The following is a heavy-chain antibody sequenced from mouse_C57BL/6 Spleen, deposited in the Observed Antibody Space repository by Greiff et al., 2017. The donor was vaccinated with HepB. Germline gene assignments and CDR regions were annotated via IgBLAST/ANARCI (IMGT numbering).Heavy chain of an antibody. D-gene: IGHD2-2*01. CDR3: TRDPGVTTVAY. CDR1: GFTFSSYA. J-gene: IGHJ3*01. CDR2: ISSGGDYI. V-gene: IGHV5-9-1*02. Sequence: EVHLVESGEGLVKPGGSLKLSCAASGFTFSSYAMSWVRQTPEKRLEWVAYISSGGDYIYYADTVKGRFTISRDNARNTLYLQMSSLKSEDTAMYYCTRDPGVTTVAYWGQGTLVTVSA.